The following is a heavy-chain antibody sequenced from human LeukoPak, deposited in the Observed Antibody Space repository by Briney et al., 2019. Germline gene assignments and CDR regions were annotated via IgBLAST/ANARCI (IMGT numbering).Heavy chain of an antibody. CDR1: GFTFSSYA. J-gene: IGHJ4*02. V-gene: IGHV3-23*01. Sequence: GGPLRLSCAASGFTFSSYAMSWVRQAPGKGLAWVSVISSSADSTYYADSVKGRFTISRDNSKNTLYLQMNNLRAEDTAVYYCAKPLEKYTYGGNFDYWGQGILVTVSS. CDR2: ISSSADST. CDR3: AKPLEKYTYGGNFDY. D-gene: IGHD4-23*01.